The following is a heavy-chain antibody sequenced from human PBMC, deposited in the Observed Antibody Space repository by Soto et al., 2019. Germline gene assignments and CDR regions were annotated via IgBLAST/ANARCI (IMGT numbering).Heavy chain of an antibody. CDR3: ASLVVITTRAHYYYYYGMDV. CDR1: GGSFNGYY. V-gene: IGHV4-34*01. D-gene: IGHD3-22*01. Sequence: ETLSLTCAVYGGSFNGYYWSWIRQPPGKGLEWIGEINHSGSTNYNPSLKSRVTISVDTSKNQFSLKLSSVAAADTAVYYCASLVVITTRAHYYYYYGMDVWGQGTTVTVSS. CDR2: INHSGST. J-gene: IGHJ6*02.